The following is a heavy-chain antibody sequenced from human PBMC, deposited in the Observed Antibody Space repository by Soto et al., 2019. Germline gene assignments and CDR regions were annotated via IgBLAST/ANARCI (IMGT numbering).Heavy chain of an antibody. CDR1: GYTFTSYY. CDR2: INPSGGST. V-gene: IGHV1-46*01. D-gene: IGHD3-22*01. CDR3: ARDAFSAYYDSSGYYSGY. J-gene: IGHJ4*02. Sequence: VKVSCKASGYTFTSYYMHWVRQAPGQGLEWMGIINPSGGSTSYAQKFQGRVTMTRDTSTSTVYMELSSLRSEDTAVYYCARDAFSAYYDSSGYYSGYWGQGTLVTVSS.